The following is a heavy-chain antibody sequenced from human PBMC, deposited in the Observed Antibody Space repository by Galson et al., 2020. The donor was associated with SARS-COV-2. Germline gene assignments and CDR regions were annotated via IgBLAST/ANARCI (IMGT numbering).Heavy chain of an antibody. CDR2: IKEDGSVQ. V-gene: IGHV3-7*01. D-gene: IGHD3-22*01. CDR1: GFSFSTYW. Sequence: GGSLRLSCAASGFSFSTYWMTWVRQAPGKGLEWVANIKEDGSVQNYVDSVKGRFTISRDNAKSSLYLQMNTLRAEDTAVYYCARDGYDSWGQGILVTVSS. CDR3: ARDGYDS. J-gene: IGHJ4*02.